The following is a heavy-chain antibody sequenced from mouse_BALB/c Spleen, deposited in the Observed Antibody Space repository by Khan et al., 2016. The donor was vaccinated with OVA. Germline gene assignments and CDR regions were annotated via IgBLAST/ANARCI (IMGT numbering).Heavy chain of an antibody. J-gene: IGHJ2*01. V-gene: IGHV1-7*01. CDR2: INPSTGYT. CDR1: GYTFINYW. Sequence: QVHVKQSGAELAKPGASVKMSCKASGYTFINYWILWVKQRPGQGLEWIGYINPSTGYTEYNQNFKDKATLTADKSSSTAYMQRSSLTSEDSAVDYCARRGLRWDFDYWGQGTTLTVSS. D-gene: IGHD1-1*01. CDR3: ARRGLRWDFDY.